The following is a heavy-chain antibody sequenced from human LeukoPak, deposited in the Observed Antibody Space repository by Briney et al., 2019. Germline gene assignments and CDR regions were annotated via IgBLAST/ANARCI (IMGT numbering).Heavy chain of an antibody. Sequence: GGSLRLSCAASGFTFSSYNMNWVRQAPGKGLEWVSSISSSSSYIYYADSMKGRFTISRDNAKNSLYLQVNSLGAEDTAVYYCARMSYSSSWYVGYWGQGTLVTVSS. D-gene: IGHD6-13*01. CDR1: GFTFSSYN. CDR2: ISSSSSYI. J-gene: IGHJ4*02. CDR3: ARMSYSSSWYVGY. V-gene: IGHV3-21*01.